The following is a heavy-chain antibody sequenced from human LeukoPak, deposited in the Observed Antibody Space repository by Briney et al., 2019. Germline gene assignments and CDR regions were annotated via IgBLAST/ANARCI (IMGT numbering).Heavy chain of an antibody. J-gene: IGHJ5*02. CDR1: GGSISSYY. CDR2: VYISGST. Sequence: SETLSLTCTVSGGSISSYYWSWIRQPAGKGLEWIGRVYISGSTNYNPSLKSRVTMSVDTSKNQFSLKLSSVTAADTAVYYCARDLSDDSGNPNWFDPWGQGTLVTVSS. V-gene: IGHV4-4*07. CDR3: ARDLSDDSGNPNWFDP. D-gene: IGHD1-26*01.